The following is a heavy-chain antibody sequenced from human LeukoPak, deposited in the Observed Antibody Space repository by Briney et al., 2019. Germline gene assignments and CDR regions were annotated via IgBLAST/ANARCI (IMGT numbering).Heavy chain of an antibody. J-gene: IGHJ4*02. Sequence: TSGTLSLTCAVSSGSISSGTWWSWVRQPPGEGLEWIGEIYYSGTTNYNPSLKSRVTISVDRSKNQFSLKLSSVTAADTAVYYCARDPSYYDYVWGSYRYPGYFDYXXXGTPVTVSS. CDR2: IYYSGTT. V-gene: IGHV4-4*02. CDR1: SGSISSGTW. CDR3: ARDPSYYDYVWGSYRYPGYFDY. D-gene: IGHD3-16*02.